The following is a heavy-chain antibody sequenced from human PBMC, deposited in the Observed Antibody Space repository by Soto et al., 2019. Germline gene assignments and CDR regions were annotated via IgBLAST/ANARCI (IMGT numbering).Heavy chain of an antibody. V-gene: IGHV4-34*01. J-gene: IGHJ4*02. Sequence: SETLSLTCAVSGYSITNGYYWSWIRQPPGKGLEWIGEINHSGSTNYNPSLKSRVTISVDTSKNQFSLKLSSVTAADTAVYYCARGAIVVVTAIPGRYFDYWGQGTLVAVSS. CDR3: ARGAIVVVTAIPGRYFDY. D-gene: IGHD2-21*02. CDR1: GYSITNGYY. CDR2: INHSGST.